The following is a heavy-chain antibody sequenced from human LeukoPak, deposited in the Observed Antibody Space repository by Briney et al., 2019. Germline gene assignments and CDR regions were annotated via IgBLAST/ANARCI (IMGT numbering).Heavy chain of an antibody. D-gene: IGHD5-18*01. Sequence: ASVKVSCKASGYTFTGYYMHWVRQAPGQGLEWMGWINPNSGGTNYAQKFQGGVTMTRDTSISTAYMELSRLRSDDTAVYYCARDTQLWLGYYYYYYMDVWGKGTTVTVSS. CDR2: INPNSGGT. CDR1: GYTFTGYY. J-gene: IGHJ6*03. CDR3: ARDTQLWLGYYYYYYMDV. V-gene: IGHV1-2*02.